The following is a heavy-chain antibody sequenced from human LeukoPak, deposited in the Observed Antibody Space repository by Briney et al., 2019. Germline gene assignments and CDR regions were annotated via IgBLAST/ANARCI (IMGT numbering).Heavy chain of an antibody. CDR3: AKALQGAGSFDY. D-gene: IGHD6-19*01. Sequence: PGGSLRLSCAASGFTFDDYAMHWVRQAPGKGLEWVSGISWNSGSIGYADSVKGRFTISRDIAKNSLYLQMNSLRAEDTALYYCAKALQGAGSFDYWGQGTLVTVSS. J-gene: IGHJ4*02. CDR2: ISWNSGSI. CDR1: GFTFDDYA. V-gene: IGHV3-9*01.